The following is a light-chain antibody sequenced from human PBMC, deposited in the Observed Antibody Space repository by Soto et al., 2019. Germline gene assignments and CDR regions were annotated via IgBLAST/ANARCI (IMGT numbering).Light chain of an antibody. V-gene: IGKV1-8*01. CDR3: RQYYSYPLT. CDR1: QGISSY. J-gene: IGKJ4*01. Sequence: AIRMTQSPSSFSASTGDRVTITCRASQGISSYLAWYQQKPGKAPKLLIYAASTLQSGVPSRFSGSGSGTDFTLTISCLQSEDFATYYCRQYYSYPLTFGGGTKVGIK. CDR2: AAS.